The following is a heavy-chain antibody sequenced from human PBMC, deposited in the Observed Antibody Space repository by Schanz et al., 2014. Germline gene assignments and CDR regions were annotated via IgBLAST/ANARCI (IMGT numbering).Heavy chain of an antibody. Sequence: QVQLEESGGGVVQPGGSLRLSCVASGFSFSGFAVHWVRQAPGKGLEWVSALSGSGTSTYYADSVKGRFIISRDNSKNTVYLQMNSLRAEDTAVYYCARGGGAAASTWGQGTLVTVSS. J-gene: IGHJ5*02. CDR1: GFSFSGFA. V-gene: IGHV3-64*04. D-gene: IGHD6-13*01. CDR2: LSGSGTST. CDR3: ARGGGAAAST.